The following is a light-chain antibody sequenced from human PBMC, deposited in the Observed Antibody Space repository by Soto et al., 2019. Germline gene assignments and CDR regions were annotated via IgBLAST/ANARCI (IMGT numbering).Light chain of an antibody. Sequence: DIVVPPSPATVPVSPRERITLXCRASQSVSIDLAWYQQKPGQAPRLLIYDASNRATGIPARFSGSGSGTDFTLTISSLEPEDFAVYYCQQRSKWPRTLGQGTKVDTK. V-gene: IGKV3-11*01. CDR3: QQRSKWPRT. J-gene: IGKJ1*01. CDR1: QSVSID. CDR2: DAS.